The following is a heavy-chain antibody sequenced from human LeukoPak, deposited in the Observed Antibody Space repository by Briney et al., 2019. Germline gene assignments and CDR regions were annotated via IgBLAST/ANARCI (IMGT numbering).Heavy chain of an antibody. CDR1: GGSISSYY. Sequence: SETLSPTCTVSGGSISSYYWSWIRQPPGKGLEWIGYIYTSGSTNYNPSLKSRVTISVDTSKNQFSLKLSSVTAADTAVYYCARQAARMDYYYMDVWGKGTTVTVSS. CDR3: ARQAARMDYYYMDV. D-gene: IGHD5-24*01. V-gene: IGHV4-4*09. CDR2: IYTSGST. J-gene: IGHJ6*03.